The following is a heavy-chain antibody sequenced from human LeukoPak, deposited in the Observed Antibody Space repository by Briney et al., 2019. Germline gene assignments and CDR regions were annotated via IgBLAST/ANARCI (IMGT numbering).Heavy chain of an antibody. D-gene: IGHD6-13*01. CDR3: ARGRKQLGLYFDY. V-gene: IGHV4-59*01. J-gene: IGHJ4*02. CDR1: GGSISSYY. CDR2: IYYSGST. Sequence: PSETLSLTCTVSGGSISSYYWSWIRQPPGKGLEWIGYIYYSGSTNYNPSLKSRVTISVDTSKNQFSLKLSSVTAADTAMYYCARGRKQLGLYFDYWGQGTLVTVSS.